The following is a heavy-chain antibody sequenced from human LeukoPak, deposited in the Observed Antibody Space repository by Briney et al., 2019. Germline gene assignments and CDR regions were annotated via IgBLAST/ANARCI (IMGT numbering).Heavy chain of an antibody. CDR3: ARVDTAMVTYYFDY. J-gene: IGHJ4*02. CDR1: GFTFSDHY. Sequence: PGGSLRLSCAASGFTFSDHYMDWVRQAPGKGLEWVGRTRNKANSYTTEYAASVKGRFTISRDDSKNSLYLQMNSLKTEDTAVYYCARVDTAMVTYYFDYWGQGTLVTVSS. CDR2: TRNKANSYTT. D-gene: IGHD5-18*01. V-gene: IGHV3-72*01.